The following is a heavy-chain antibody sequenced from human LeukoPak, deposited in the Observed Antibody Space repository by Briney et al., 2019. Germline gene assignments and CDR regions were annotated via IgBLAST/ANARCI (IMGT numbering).Heavy chain of an antibody. Sequence: GGSLRLSCPASGFTFSSYWMSWVRQAPGKGLEWVANIKQDGSEKYYVDSVKGRFTISRDNAKNSLYLQMNSLRAEDTAVYYCARDVVYYVDYWGQGTLVTVSS. J-gene: IGHJ4*02. D-gene: IGHD2-15*01. CDR2: IKQDGSEK. CDR1: GFTFSSYW. V-gene: IGHV3-7*01. CDR3: ARDVVYYVDY.